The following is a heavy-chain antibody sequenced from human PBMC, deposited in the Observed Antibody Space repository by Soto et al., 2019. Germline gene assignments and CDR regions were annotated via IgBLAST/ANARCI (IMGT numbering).Heavy chain of an antibody. CDR2: ISAYNGNT. D-gene: IGHD2-2*01. V-gene: IGHV1-18*01. Sequence: GASVKVSCKASGGTFSSYAISWVRQAPGQGLEWMGWISAYNGNTNYAQKLQGRVTMTTDTSTSTAYMELRSLRSDDTAVYYCAREGYCIFTSCLDYYYGMDVCGQGTSVTGSS. CDR1: GGTFSSYA. J-gene: IGHJ6*02. CDR3: AREGYCIFTSCLDYYYGMDV.